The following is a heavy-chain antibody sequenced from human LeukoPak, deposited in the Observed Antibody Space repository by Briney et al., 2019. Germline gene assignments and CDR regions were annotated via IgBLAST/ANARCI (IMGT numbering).Heavy chain of an antibody. Sequence: SVKVSCKASGGTFSSYGVSWVRQAPGQGLEWMGGIIPMSSTTKYAQKFQGRVTITADESTSTVFMELSSLRSDDTAVYYCARPRTYYDSWSGYPPFDYWGQGTLVTVSS. V-gene: IGHV1-69*13. CDR3: ARPRTYYDSWSGYPPFDY. J-gene: IGHJ4*02. D-gene: IGHD3-3*01. CDR2: IIPMSSTT. CDR1: GGTFSSYG.